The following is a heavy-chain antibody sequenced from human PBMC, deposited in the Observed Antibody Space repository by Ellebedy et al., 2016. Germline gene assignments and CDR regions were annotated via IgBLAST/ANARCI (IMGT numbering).Heavy chain of an antibody. Sequence: GESLKISXAASGFSFSAHYMHWVRQAPGKGLEWVAAIWFDGSNKDYGDSVKGRFLIDRDNSRNTLYLQMNSLRAEDTAVYYCAKTEPSGGQWPHQYYGMDVWGQGTTVTVSS. D-gene: IGHD6-19*01. J-gene: IGHJ6*02. CDR1: GFSFSAHY. V-gene: IGHV3-30*02. CDR2: IWFDGSNK. CDR3: AKTEPSGGQWPHQYYGMDV.